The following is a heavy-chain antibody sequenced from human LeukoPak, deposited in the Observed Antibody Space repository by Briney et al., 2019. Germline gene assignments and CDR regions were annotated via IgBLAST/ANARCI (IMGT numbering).Heavy chain of an antibody. CDR2: IKSKTDGGTT. J-gene: IGHJ4*02. D-gene: IGHD5-18*01. V-gene: IGHV3-15*01. Sequence: GGSLRLSCAVSGYMFSDYYMSWIRQAPGKGLEWAGRIKSKTDGGTTDYAAPVKGRFTISRDDSKNTLYLQMNSLKTEDTGVYYCITDCGNNYGCNTYWGQETLVTVSS. CDR3: ITDCGNNYGCNTY. CDR1: GYMFSDYY.